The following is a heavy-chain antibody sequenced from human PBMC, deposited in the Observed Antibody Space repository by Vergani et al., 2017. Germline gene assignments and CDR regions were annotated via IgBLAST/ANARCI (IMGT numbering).Heavy chain of an antibody. CDR3: TTQHLLYDLIDV. D-gene: IGHD2-2*02. J-gene: IGHJ4*03. CDR2: IKSKTDGGTT. Sequence: EVQLVVSGGGLVKRGGPPRLFCAVSGFTSNNARMNWVRQARGEGLGGVSRIKSKTDGGTTALTAPVKARFTISRDDSKNTLYLQMNRLKTEDTAVYYCTTQHLLYDLIDVWGQGILVTVSS. V-gene: IGHV3-15*01. CDR1: GFTSNNAR.